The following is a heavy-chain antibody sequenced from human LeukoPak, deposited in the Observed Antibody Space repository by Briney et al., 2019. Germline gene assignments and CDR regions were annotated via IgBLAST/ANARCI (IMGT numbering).Heavy chain of an antibody. D-gene: IGHD3-3*01. J-gene: IGHJ6*04. V-gene: IGHV3-7*01. CDR2: IKQDGSDK. CDR1: GFTFSTYW. Sequence: PGGSLRLSCAASGFTFSTYWMSWVRQAPGKGLEWVANIKQDGSDKFYVDSVKGRFTISRDNAKNSLYLQMNSLRAEDTAVYYCACESGYDHYGMDVWGKGTTVTVSS. CDR3: ACESGYDHYGMDV.